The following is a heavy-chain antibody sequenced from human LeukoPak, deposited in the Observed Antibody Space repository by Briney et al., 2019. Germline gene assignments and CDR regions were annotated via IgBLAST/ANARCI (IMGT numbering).Heavy chain of an antibody. CDR2: IYPGDSDT. D-gene: IGHD2-15*01. CDR1: GYSFTSFW. CDR3: ASQYCSGASCWRY. V-gene: IGHV5-51*01. J-gene: IGHJ4*02. Sequence: GESLKISCKGSGYSFTSFWIGWVRQMPGEGLEWMGIIYPGDSDTRYSPSFQGQVTISADKSISTAYLQWSSLKASDTAMYYCASQYCSGASCWRYWGQGTLVTVSS.